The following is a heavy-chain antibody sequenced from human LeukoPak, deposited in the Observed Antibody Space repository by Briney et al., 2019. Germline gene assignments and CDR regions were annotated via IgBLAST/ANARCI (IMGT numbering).Heavy chain of an antibody. CDR3: ASRKGSSSYYFDY. CDR1: GGSIISTTYY. Sequence: PSETLSLTCTVSGGSIISTTYYWGWIRQPPGKGLEWIGSIYYSGSTYYNPSLKSRVTISVDTSKNQFPLKLSSVTAADTAVYYCASRKGSSSYYFDYWGQGTLVTVSA. J-gene: IGHJ4*02. V-gene: IGHV4-39*01. CDR2: IYYSGST. D-gene: IGHD6-6*01.